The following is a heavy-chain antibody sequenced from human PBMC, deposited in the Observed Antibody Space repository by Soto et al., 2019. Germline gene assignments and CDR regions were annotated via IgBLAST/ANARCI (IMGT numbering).Heavy chain of an antibody. V-gene: IGHV3-7*03. D-gene: IGHD3-16*01. CDR3: ARENYRIGVFRGLDV. CDR1: GFTFSSYW. CDR2: IKQDGSEK. J-gene: IGHJ6*02. Sequence: GGSLRLSCAASGFTFSSYWMSWVRQAPGKGLEWVANIKQDGSEKYYVDSVKGRFIISRDNSKNSLYLQMNSLRADDTAVYYCARENYRIGVFRGLDVWDQGTTLNASS.